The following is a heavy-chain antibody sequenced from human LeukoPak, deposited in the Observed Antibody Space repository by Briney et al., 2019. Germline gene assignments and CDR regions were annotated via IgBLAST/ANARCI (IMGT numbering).Heavy chain of an antibody. CDR2: INPNSGGT. D-gene: IGHD3-10*01. Sequence: GASVKVCCKASGYTFTGYYMHWVRQAPGQGLEWMGWINPNSGGTNYAQKFQGRVTMTRDTSISTAYMELSRLRSDDTAVYYCVREGGVGSGSYWFDPWGQGTLVTVSS. V-gene: IGHV1-2*02. J-gene: IGHJ5*02. CDR3: VREGGVGSGSYWFDP. CDR1: GYTFTGYY.